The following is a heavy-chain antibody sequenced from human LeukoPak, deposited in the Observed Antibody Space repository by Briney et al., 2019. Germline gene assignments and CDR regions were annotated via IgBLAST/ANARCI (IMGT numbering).Heavy chain of an antibody. CDR1: GFIFSNYW. CDR2: IKEDGSEK. D-gene: IGHD1-1*01. J-gene: IGHJ3*02. Sequence: PGGSLRLSCAASGFIFSNYWMSWVRQAPGKGPEWVANIKEDGSEKHYVDSAKGRFTISRDNAKNSLYLQMNSLRAEDTAVYYCARPGQRDAFDIWGQGTMVTVSS. V-gene: IGHV3-7*01. CDR3: ARPGQRDAFDI.